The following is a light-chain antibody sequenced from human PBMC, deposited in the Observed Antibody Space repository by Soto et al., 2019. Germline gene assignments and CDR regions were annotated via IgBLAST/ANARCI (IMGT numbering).Light chain of an antibody. V-gene: IGKV3-20*01. J-gene: IGKJ1*01. CDR3: QQYSNSPPT. CDR1: HSVDSSY. Sequence: EVVLTQSPYTLPLYPGERATLYCRARHSVDSSYLAWYQQTPGQAPRLLMYGASNRATGIPDRFSGSGSGTDFTLTINRLEPEDFAVYYCQQYSNSPPTFGQGTKVDIK. CDR2: GAS.